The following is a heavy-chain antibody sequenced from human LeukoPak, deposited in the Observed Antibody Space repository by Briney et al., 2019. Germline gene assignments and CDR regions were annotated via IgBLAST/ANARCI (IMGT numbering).Heavy chain of an antibody. J-gene: IGHJ5*02. CDR3: ARAQSETIAFFGVAQSTNWFDP. V-gene: IGHV4-34*01. CDR1: GGSFSGYY. Sequence: PSETLSLTCAVYGGSFSGYYWSWIRQPPGEGLEWIGEINHSGSTNYNPSLKSRVTISVDTSKNQFSLKLSSVTAADTAVYYCARAQSETIAFFGVAQSTNWFDPWGQGTLVTVSS. D-gene: IGHD3-3*01. CDR2: INHSGST.